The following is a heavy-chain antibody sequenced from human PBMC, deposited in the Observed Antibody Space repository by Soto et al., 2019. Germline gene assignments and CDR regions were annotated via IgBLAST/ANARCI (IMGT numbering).Heavy chain of an antibody. V-gene: IGHV4-31*03. CDR1: GGSISSGGYY. Sequence: PSETLSLTCTVSGGSISSGGYYWSWIRQHPGKGLEWIGYIYYSGSTYYNPSLKSRVTISVDTSKNQFSLKLSSVTAADTAVYYCVRDLKDYYDSSGYWNWFDPWGQGTLVTVSS. CDR2: IYYSGST. CDR3: VRDLKDYYDSSGYWNWFDP. J-gene: IGHJ5*02. D-gene: IGHD3-22*01.